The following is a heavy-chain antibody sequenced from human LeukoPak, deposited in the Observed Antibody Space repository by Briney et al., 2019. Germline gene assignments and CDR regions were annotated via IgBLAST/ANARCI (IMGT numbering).Heavy chain of an antibody. J-gene: IGHJ4*02. CDR3: ARDGSYYDSSGYPFDY. Sequence: ASVKVSCKASGYTFTSYGISWVRQAPGQGLEWMGWISAYNGNTNYAQKLQGRVTMTTDTSTSTAYMELRSLRSDDTAVYCCARDGSYYDSSGYPFDYWGQGTLVTVSS. CDR1: GYTFTSYG. CDR2: ISAYNGNT. D-gene: IGHD3-22*01. V-gene: IGHV1-18*01.